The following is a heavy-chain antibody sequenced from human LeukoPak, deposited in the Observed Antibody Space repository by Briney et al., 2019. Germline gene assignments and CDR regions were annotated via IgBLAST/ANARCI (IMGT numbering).Heavy chain of an antibody. J-gene: IGHJ4*02. CDR1: GFTFSSYG. CDR3: AKDRIAVAGTAFDY. D-gene: IGHD6-19*01. Sequence: GRSLRLSCAASGFTFSSYGMHWVRQAPGKGLEWVAVIWYDGSNKYYADSVKGRFIISRDNSKNTLYLQMNSLRAEDTAVYYCAKDRIAVAGTAFDYWGQGTLVTVSS. CDR2: IWYDGSNK. V-gene: IGHV3-33*06.